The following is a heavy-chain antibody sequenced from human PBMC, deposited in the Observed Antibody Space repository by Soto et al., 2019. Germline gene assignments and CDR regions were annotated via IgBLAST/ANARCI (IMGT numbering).Heavy chain of an antibody. CDR1: GGSISRSPYY. J-gene: IGHJ5*02. CDR3: SRRAPEGFDP. CDR2: MSYTGST. V-gene: IGHV4-39*01. Sequence: HLQLQESGPGLVKPSETLSLTCNVSGGSISRSPYYWAWIRQPPGKGLEWIGSMSYTGSTYYNPSLKSRVTISIDTPKNQLSLKLTSVTAVDAAVYYCSRRAPEGFDPWGQRTLVTVSS.